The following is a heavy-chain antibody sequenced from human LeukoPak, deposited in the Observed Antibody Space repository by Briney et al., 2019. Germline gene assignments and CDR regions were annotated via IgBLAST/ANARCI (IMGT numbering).Heavy chain of an antibody. CDR3: AKRADYYFDY. J-gene: IGHJ4*02. V-gene: IGHV3-21*01. Sequence: GGSLRLSCAVSGFTFSSYWMSWVRQAPGKGLEWVSSISTSSSYIYYADSVKGRFTISRDNSKNTLYLQMNSLRAEDTAVYYCAKRADYYFDYWGQGTLVTVSS. D-gene: IGHD3-3*01. CDR1: GFTFSSYW. CDR2: ISTSSSYI.